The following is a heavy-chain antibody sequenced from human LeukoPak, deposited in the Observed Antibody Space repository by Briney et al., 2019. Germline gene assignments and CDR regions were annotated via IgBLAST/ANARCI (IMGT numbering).Heavy chain of an antibody. J-gene: IGHJ6*02. Sequence: PSETLSLTCTVSGYSISSGYYWGWIRQPPGKGLEWIGSIYHSGSTYYNPSLKSRVTISVDTSKNQFSLKLSSVTAADTAVYYCARIPYYYGMDVWGQGTTVTVSS. V-gene: IGHV4-38-2*02. CDR3: ARIPYYYGMDV. CDR2: IYHSGST. CDR1: GYSISSGYY. D-gene: IGHD2-21*01.